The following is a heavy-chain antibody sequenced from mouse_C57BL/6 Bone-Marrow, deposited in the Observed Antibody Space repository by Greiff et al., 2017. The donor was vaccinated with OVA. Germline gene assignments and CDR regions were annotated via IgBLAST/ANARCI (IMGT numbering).Heavy chain of an antibody. CDR2: IDPETGGT. D-gene: IGHD2-2*01. CDR1: GYTFTDYE. V-gene: IGHV1-15*01. Sequence: VQLQQSGAELVRPGASVTLSCKASGYTFTDYEMHWVKQTPVHGLEWIGAIDPETGGTPYNQKFKGKAILTADKSSSTAYMELRSLTSEDSAVYYCTRHGYDRAWFAYWGQGTLVTVSA. CDR3: TRHGYDRAWFAY. J-gene: IGHJ3*01.